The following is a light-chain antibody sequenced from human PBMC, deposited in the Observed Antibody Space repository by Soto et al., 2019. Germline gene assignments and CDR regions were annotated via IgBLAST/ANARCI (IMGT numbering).Light chain of an antibody. CDR3: QQYHTYPRT. CDR1: QSINRW. V-gene: IGKV1-5*01. Sequence: DIQVTQSPSTLSATVGDRVTITCRASQSINRWLAWYQQKPGKGPKLLVFDASSLQSGVPSRFSGSGSGTEFTLTIHGLQPDDFATYHCQQYHTYPRTFGQGTKVEIK. J-gene: IGKJ1*01. CDR2: DAS.